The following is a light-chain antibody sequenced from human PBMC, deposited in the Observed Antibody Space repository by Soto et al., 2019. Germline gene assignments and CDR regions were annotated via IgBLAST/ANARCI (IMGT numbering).Light chain of an antibody. CDR2: GAS. V-gene: IGKV3-20*01. Sequence: ENVLTQSPGTLSLSPGERATLSCRASQSVSSNNLAWYQQKPGQAPRLLIYGASSRATGIPDRFSGSGSGTDFTLTITRLEPEDFAVYYCQQYGSSPWTFGQGTKVEIK. CDR3: QQYGSSPWT. J-gene: IGKJ1*01. CDR1: QSVSSNN.